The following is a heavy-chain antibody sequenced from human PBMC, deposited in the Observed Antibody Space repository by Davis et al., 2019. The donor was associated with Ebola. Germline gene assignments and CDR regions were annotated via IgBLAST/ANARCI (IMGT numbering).Heavy chain of an antibody. Sequence: GESLNISCAASGFIFDDYAMHWVRQAPGKGLEWVAGISWNSGDKGYADSVKGRFTISRDNAKNSLYLQMNSLRDEDTALYYCAKDVRGAILYLYGLDVWGQGTTVTVSS. D-gene: IGHD2-8*01. J-gene: IGHJ6*02. CDR2: ISWNSGDK. CDR1: GFIFDDYA. CDR3: AKDVRGAILYLYGLDV. V-gene: IGHV3-9*01.